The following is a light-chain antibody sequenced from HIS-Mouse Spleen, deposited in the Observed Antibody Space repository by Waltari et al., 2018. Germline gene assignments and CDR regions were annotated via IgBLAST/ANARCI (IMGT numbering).Light chain of an antibody. CDR2: AAS. Sequence: AIRMTPSPSSLSASTGDIVTITRRTSQGISSYLAWYQQKPGKAPKLLIYAASTLQSGVPSRFSGSGSGTDFTLTISCLQSEDFATYYCQQYYSYPLTFGGGTKVEIK. J-gene: IGKJ4*01. CDR3: QQYYSYPLT. CDR1: QGISSY. V-gene: IGKV1-8*01.